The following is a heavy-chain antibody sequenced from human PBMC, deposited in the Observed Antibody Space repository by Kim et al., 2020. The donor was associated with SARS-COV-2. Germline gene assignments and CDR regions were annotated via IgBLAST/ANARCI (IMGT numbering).Heavy chain of an antibody. CDR2: TANKDFGYTT. CDR1: GVSFTGHY. CDR3: AIRFTTWYFDF. J-gene: IGHJ2*01. Sequence: GGSLRLSCAVYGVSFTGHYMDWVRQIPGKGLEWIGHTANKDFGYTTDYAASMKGRFTISRDVSKNSLYLEMNNLQVEDTALYYCAIRFTTWYFDFWGRGTLVTVSS. V-gene: IGHV3-72*01. D-gene: IGHD3-3*01.